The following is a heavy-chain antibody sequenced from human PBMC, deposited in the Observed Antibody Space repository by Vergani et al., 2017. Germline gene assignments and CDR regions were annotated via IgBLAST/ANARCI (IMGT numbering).Heavy chain of an antibody. Sequence: QVQLVESGGGVVQPGRSLRLSCAASGFTFSSYAMHWVRQAPGKGLEWVAVISYDGSNKYYADSVKGRFTISRDNSKNTLYLQMNSLSAEDTAVYYCARDGGYSSGWPYWYFDLWGRGTLVTVSS. CDR2: ISYDGSNK. J-gene: IGHJ2*01. CDR1: GFTFSSYA. D-gene: IGHD6-19*01. CDR3: ARDGGYSSGWPYWYFDL. V-gene: IGHV3-30-3*01.